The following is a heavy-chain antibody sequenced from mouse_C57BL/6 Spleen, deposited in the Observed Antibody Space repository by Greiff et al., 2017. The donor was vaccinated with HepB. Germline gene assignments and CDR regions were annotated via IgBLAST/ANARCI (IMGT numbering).Heavy chain of an antibody. V-gene: IGHV1-69*01. CDR1: GYTFTSYW. Sequence: QVQLQQPGAELVLPGASVKLSCKASGYTFTSYWMHLVKQRPGQGLECIGEIDPSDSYTNYNQKFKGKSTLTVDKSSSTAYMQLSSLTSEDSAVYYCARGLNGYYYFDYWGQGTTLTVSS. J-gene: IGHJ2*01. CDR2: IDPSDSYT. CDR3: ARGLNGYYYFDY. D-gene: IGHD2-3*01.